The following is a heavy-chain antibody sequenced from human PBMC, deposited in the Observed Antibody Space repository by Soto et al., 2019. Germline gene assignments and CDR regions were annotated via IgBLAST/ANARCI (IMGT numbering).Heavy chain of an antibody. V-gene: IGHV3-30-3*01. D-gene: IGHD2-21*02. CDR2: ISYDGRET. CDR1: GFTFSAYA. Sequence: GGSLRLSCAASGFTFSAYAFHWVRQAPGKGLEWLSVISYDGRETHYADSVEGRFIISRDSSKKTAYLQMDSLRGDDTAVYFCATDPVAVTGSFIDSWGQGTLVTVSS. CDR3: ATDPVAVTGSFIDS. J-gene: IGHJ4*02.